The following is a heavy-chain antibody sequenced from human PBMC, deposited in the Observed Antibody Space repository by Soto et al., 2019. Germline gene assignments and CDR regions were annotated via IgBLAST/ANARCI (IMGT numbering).Heavy chain of an antibody. CDR3: ARGSWIQLWPFSY. CDR2: INHSGST. V-gene: IGHV4-34*01. Sequence: PSETLSLTCAVYGGSFSGYYWSWIRQPPGKGLEWIGEINHSGSTNYNPSLKSRVTISVDTSKNQFSLKLSSVTAADTAVYYCARGSWIQLWPFSYWGQGTLVTVSS. CDR1: GGSFSGYY. J-gene: IGHJ4*02. D-gene: IGHD5-18*01.